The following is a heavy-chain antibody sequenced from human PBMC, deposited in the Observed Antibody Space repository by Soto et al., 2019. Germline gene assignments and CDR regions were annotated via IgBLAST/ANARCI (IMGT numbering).Heavy chain of an antibody. J-gene: IGHJ4*02. Sequence: QVQLVQSGAEVRKTGASVKGSCRASGGTFSSYRFNWVRQAPGQGLEWMGGIVPIYRTADYPVDFQDRVTITADDSERPVYFEVRSLQPRDTAVYYCVRDSGAKVSSSWGQGTRVTVSS. CDR3: VRDSGAKVSSS. D-gene: IGHD6-13*01. V-gene: IGHV1-69*01. CDR1: GGTFSSYR. CDR2: IVPIYRTA.